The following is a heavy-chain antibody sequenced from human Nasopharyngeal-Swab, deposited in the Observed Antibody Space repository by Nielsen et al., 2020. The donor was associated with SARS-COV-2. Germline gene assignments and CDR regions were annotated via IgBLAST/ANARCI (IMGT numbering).Heavy chain of an antibody. V-gene: IGHV1-46*01. CDR2: IDPSGGST. Sequence: ASVKVSCKASGYTFTHYYRHWVRQAPGQGLEWMGMIDPSGGSTSYAQKFQGRVIMTRDTSTATVYMELSSLRSEDTAVYFCASIAARRDRNYYGMDVWGQGAPVTVSS. CDR1: GYTFTHYY. J-gene: IGHJ6*02. D-gene: IGHD6-6*01. CDR3: ASIAARRDRNYYGMDV.